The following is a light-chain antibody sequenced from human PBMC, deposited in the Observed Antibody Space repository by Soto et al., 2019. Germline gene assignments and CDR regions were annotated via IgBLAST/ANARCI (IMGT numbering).Light chain of an antibody. Sequence: IEIPQSPSIPRASLGDRPTLTWRASQSISSWLAWYQQKPGKAPKILIFDASSLENGVPSRFSGSGSWTDCTFTISSLQPEDIATYYGQQCDNLPITFGQGTRLEIK. V-gene: IGKV1-5*01. CDR2: DAS. CDR1: QSISSW. J-gene: IGKJ5*01. CDR3: QQCDNLPIT.